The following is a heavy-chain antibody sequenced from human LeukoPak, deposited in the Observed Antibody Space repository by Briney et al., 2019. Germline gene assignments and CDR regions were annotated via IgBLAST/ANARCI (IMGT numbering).Heavy chain of an antibody. J-gene: IGHJ4*02. V-gene: IGHV3-33*01. Sequence: PGRSLRLSCAASGFIFSDYGMHWVRQAPGKGLEWVAVIWNDGSNTYYGDSVKGLFTISRDNSKNTLYLQMNSLRAEDTAVYYCARDQGQFGGSFDYWGQGTLVTVSS. CDR2: IWNDGSNT. CDR1: GFIFSDYG. CDR3: ARDQGQFGGSFDY. D-gene: IGHD3-16*01.